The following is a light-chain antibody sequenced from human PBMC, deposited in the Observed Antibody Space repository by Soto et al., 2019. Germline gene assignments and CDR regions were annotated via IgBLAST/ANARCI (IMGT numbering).Light chain of an antibody. Sequence: QSALTQPPSVSGAPGQRVTISCTGSSSNVGADYDVHWYQQLPGAAPKLLIYGNSNRPSGVPDRFSGSKSGTSASLAIIGLKAEDGADYYRQASERGLSGYVFGTGTKVTVL. CDR2: GNS. V-gene: IGLV1-40*01. CDR3: QASERGLSGYV. J-gene: IGLJ1*01. CDR1: SSNVGADYD.